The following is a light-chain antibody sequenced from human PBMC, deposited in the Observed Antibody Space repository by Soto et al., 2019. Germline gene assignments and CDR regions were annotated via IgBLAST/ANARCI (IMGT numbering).Light chain of an antibody. CDR1: QTISSW. Sequence: DIQMTQSPSTLSGSVGDRVTITCRASQTISSWLAWYQQKPGKAPQLLIYAESTLQSGVPSRFSGSGSGTRGTLTISSLQPEDVATYYCQQYGGSPITFGLGTRLEIK. CDR3: QQYGGSPIT. J-gene: IGKJ5*01. CDR2: AES. V-gene: IGKV1-5*01.